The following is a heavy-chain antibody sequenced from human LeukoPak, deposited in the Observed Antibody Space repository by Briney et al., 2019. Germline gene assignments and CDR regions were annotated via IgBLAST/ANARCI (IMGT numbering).Heavy chain of an antibody. V-gene: IGHV3-23*01. CDR1: GFTFSSYA. Sequence: PGGSLRLSCAASGFTFSSYAMVWVRQAPGKGLEWVSAVSGSGGDTYYAGSVKGRFTVSRDNSKNTLYLQMNSLRAEDTAVYFCAKELIIQPTGTVAFDIWGQGTMVTVSS. D-gene: IGHD1-1*01. CDR3: AKELIIQPTGTVAFDI. J-gene: IGHJ3*02. CDR2: VSGSGGDT.